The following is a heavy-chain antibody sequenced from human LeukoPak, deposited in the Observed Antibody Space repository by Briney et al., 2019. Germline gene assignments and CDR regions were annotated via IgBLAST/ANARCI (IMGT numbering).Heavy chain of an antibody. CDR2: IYPGDSDT. Sequence: GESLKISCKGSGYSFTSYWIGWVRQMPGKGLEWMGIIYPGDSDTRYSPSFQGQVTISADKSISTAYLQWSSLKASDTAMYYCARLAYCGGDCSYYYFDCWGQGTLVTVSS. V-gene: IGHV5-51*01. J-gene: IGHJ4*02. D-gene: IGHD2-21*02. CDR1: GYSFTSYW. CDR3: ARLAYCGGDCSYYYFDC.